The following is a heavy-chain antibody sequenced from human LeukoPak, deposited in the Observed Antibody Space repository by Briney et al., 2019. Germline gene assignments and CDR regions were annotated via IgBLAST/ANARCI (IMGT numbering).Heavy chain of an antibody. D-gene: IGHD2-21*01. CDR1: GFTVSNNY. J-gene: IGHJ4*02. CDR2: IYSGGTT. CDR3: ARDLGAYCGGDCYDY. Sequence: GGSLRLSCAASGFTVSNNYMSWVRQAPGKGLEWVSVIYSGGTTYYADSVKGRFTISSDNSKNTLYLQMNSLRAEDTAVYYCARDLGAYCGGDCYDYWGQGTLVTVSS. V-gene: IGHV3-53*01.